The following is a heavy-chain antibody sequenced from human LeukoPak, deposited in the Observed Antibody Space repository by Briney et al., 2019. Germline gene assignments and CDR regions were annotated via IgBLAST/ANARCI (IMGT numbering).Heavy chain of an antibody. D-gene: IGHD2-8*01. V-gene: IGHV3-21*01. CDR3: VKGGANYDY. Sequence: GGSLRLSCAASGFTFSSYTMNWVRQAPGKGLEWVSTISSSSHYIYYADSVKGRFIISRDDATNLLYLQMNSLRAEDTAVYYCVKGGANYDYWGQGTLVTVSS. J-gene: IGHJ4*02. CDR1: GFTFSSYT. CDR2: ISSSSHYI.